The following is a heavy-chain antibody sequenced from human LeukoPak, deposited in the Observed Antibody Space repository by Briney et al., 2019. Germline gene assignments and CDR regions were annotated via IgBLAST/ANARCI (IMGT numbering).Heavy chain of an antibody. CDR1: GFNVSSSY. Sequence: GGSLRLSCAASGFNVSSSYMSWVRQAPGKGLEWVSVISGSGGSTYYAESVKGRFTISRDNPKNTLYLQMNSLRAEDTAVYYCAKDSHEPSIPPTGFDPWGQGTLVTVSS. V-gene: IGHV3-23*01. D-gene: IGHD2-2*02. J-gene: IGHJ5*02. CDR3: AKDSHEPSIPPTGFDP. CDR2: ISGSGGST.